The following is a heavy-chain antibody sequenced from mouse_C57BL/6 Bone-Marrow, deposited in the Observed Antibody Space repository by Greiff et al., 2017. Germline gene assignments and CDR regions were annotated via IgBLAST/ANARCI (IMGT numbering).Heavy chain of an antibody. V-gene: IGHV1-81*01. D-gene: IGHD1-1*01. J-gene: IGHJ3*01. CDR1: GYTFTSYG. CDR2: LYPRSGNT. CDR3: ARSGLRRFAY. Sequence: QVQLKESGAELARPGASVKLSCKASGYTFTSYGISWVKQSTGQGLEWIGELYPRSGNTYYNEKFKGKATLTADKSSSTAYMELRSLTSEDSAVYFCARSGLRRFAYWGQGTLVTVSA.